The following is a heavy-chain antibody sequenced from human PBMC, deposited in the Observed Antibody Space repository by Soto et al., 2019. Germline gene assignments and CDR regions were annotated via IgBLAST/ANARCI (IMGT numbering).Heavy chain of an antibody. Sequence: GASVKVSCTASGYTFTGYYMYWVRQAPGQGFEWMGRISPKSGGTNYAQKFEGRVTMTRDTSTRTVYMELSSLRSEDTDVYYCARARNYFDYWGQGTLVTVSS. CDR2: ISPKSGGT. V-gene: IGHV1-2*02. J-gene: IGHJ4*02. CDR3: ARARNYFDY. CDR1: GYTFTGYY.